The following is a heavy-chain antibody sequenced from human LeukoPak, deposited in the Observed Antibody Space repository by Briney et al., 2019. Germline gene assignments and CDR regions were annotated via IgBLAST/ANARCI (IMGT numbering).Heavy chain of an antibody. Sequence: GGSLRHSCAASGFTFSSHAMSWIRQAPGKGLEWVSAISDTGGSTYYADSVKGRFTISRDNSKNTLYLQMDSLRAEDTAVYYCARVRDVYGQFDYWGQGTLVTVSS. V-gene: IGHV3-23*01. J-gene: IGHJ4*02. D-gene: IGHD5/OR15-5a*01. CDR2: ISDTGGST. CDR1: GFTFSSHA. CDR3: ARVRDVYGQFDY.